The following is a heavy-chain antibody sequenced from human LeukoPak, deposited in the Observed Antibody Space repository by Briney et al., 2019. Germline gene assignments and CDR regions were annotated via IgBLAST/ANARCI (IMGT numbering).Heavy chain of an antibody. CDR3: AGGPTYYYGSGSYPDY. CDR1: GFTFSSYA. J-gene: IGHJ4*02. V-gene: IGHV3-23*01. CDR2: ISGSGGST. D-gene: IGHD3-10*01. Sequence: GGSLRLSCAASGFTFSSYAMSWVRQAPGKGLEWVSAISGSGGSTYYADSVKGRFTISRDSSKNTLYLQMNSLRAEDTAVYYCAGGPTYYYGSGSYPDYWGQGTLVTVSS.